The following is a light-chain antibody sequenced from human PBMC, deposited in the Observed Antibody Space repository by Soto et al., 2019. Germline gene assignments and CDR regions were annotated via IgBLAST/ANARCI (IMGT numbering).Light chain of an antibody. V-gene: IGLV1-51*01. CDR2: DNN. Sequence: QSVLTQPPSVSAAPGQKVTISCSGSSSNIGNNYVSWYQQHPGTAPKLLIYDNNKRPSGIPARFSASKSGTSATLGITGLQTGDEADYYCGTWDSSLSAGVFGGGTKLTVL. J-gene: IGLJ2*01. CDR1: SSNIGNNY. CDR3: GTWDSSLSAGV.